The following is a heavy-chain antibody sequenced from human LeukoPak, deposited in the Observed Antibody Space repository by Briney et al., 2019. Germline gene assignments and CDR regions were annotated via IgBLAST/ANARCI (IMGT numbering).Heavy chain of an antibody. CDR3: AADLGSLVRGLDYYAMDV. CDR1: GFTFTSSA. CDR2: IGVGSGNT. J-gene: IGHJ6*02. D-gene: IGHD3-16*01. Sequence: TSVKVSCKASGFTFTSSAMQWVRQARGQRLEWIGWIGVGSGNTNYAQKFQERVTITRDMSTSTAYMELSSLRSEDTAVYFCAADLGSLVRGLDYYAMDVWGQGTTVTVSS. V-gene: IGHV1-58*02.